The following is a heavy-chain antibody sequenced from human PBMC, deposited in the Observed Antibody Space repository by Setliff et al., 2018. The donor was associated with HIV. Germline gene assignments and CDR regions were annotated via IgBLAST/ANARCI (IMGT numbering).Heavy chain of an antibody. D-gene: IGHD3-3*01. V-gene: IGHV3-43*01. J-gene: IGHJ4*02. CDR3: AKPRRYNTYYFDH. CDR1: GFILSEYT. Sequence: GGSLRLSCAGSGFILSEYTISWVRQTPGKGLEWVSAIGGSGTYYADSVKGRFTISRDNSKESLYLQMNSLTTEDTALYYCAKPRRYNTYYFDHWGQGTLVTVSS. CDR2: IGGSGT.